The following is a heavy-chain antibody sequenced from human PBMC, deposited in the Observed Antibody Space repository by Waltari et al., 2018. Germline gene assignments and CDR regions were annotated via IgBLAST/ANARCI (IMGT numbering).Heavy chain of an antibody. Sequence: QVQLQQWGAGLLKPSEPLSLTCAVYGGSFSGYYWSWIRQPPGKGLEWIGEINSSESTNYNPTLKSRVTISVDTAKNQFSLKLSSVTAADTAVYYCARGLHYYGSGIYNWFDPWGQGTLVTVSS. D-gene: IGHD3-10*01. CDR3: ARGLHYYGSGIYNWFDP. CDR2: INSSEST. V-gene: IGHV4-34*01. J-gene: IGHJ5*02. CDR1: GGSFSGYY.